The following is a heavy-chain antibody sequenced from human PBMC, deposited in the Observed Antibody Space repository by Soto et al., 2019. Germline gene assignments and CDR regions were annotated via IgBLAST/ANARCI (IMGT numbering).Heavy chain of an antibody. V-gene: IGHV3-30-3*01. CDR2: ISYDGSNK. J-gene: IGHJ6*02. D-gene: IGHD3-22*01. CDR3: ARGLDSSGYPVDYYGMDV. Sequence: PGGSLRLSCAASGFTFSSYAMHWVRQAPGKGLEWVAVISYDGSNKYYADSVKGRFTISRDNSKNTLYLQMNSLRAEDTAVYYCARGLDSSGYPVDYYGMDVWGQGTTVTVSS. CDR1: GFTFSSYA.